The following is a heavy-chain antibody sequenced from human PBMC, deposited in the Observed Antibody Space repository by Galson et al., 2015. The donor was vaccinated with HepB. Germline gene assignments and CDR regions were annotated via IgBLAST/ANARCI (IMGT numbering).Heavy chain of an antibody. CDR3: AKDPSVAGTDDFWSGYYSPLWGGERPEGRNYFDY. CDR1: GFTFSSYA. Sequence: SLRLSCAASGFTFSSYAMSWVRQAPGKGLEWVSAISGSGGSTYYADSVKGRFTISRDNSKNTLYLQMNSLRAEDTAVYYCAKDPSVAGTDDFWSGYYSPLWGGERPEGRNYFDYWGQGTLVTVSS. D-gene: IGHD3-3*01. CDR2: ISGSGGST. J-gene: IGHJ4*02. V-gene: IGHV3-23*01.